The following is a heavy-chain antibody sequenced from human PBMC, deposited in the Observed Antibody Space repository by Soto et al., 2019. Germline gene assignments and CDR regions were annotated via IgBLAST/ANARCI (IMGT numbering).Heavy chain of an antibody. V-gene: IGHV4-34*01. CDR1: GGSFSGYY. D-gene: IGHD6-19*01. J-gene: IGHJ4*02. Sequence: QVHLQQWGAGLLKPSETLSLTCAVYGGSFSGYYWTWIRQPPGKGLEWIGEVDHTGSTNYNPSLTSRVTISVDRSKNQFSLKLSSVTAADTAIYYSARVHSSGWYVDYWGRGTLVTVSS. CDR2: VDHTGST. CDR3: ARVHSSGWYVDY.